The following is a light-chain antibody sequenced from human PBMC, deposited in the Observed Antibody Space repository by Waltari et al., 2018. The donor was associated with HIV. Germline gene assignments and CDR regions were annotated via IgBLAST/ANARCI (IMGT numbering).Light chain of an antibody. Sequence: DIVMTQSPDSLAVSLGARATINCKSSQSVLYSSNNKNYLAWYQQKPGQPPKLLIYWASTRESGVPDRFSGSGSGTDFTLTISSLQAEDVAVYYCQQYYSTPPYSFGQGTKLEIK. CDR3: QQYYSTPPYS. V-gene: IGKV4-1*01. J-gene: IGKJ2*03. CDR1: QSVLYSSNNKNY. CDR2: WAS.